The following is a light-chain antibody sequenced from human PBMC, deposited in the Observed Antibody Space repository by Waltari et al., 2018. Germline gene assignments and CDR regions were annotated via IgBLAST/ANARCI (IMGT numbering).Light chain of an antibody. CDR3: SSYTSSTTAL. CDR2: AVS. V-gene: IGLV2-14*03. J-gene: IGLJ1*01. Sequence: QSALTQPASVSGSPGQSITISCTGTSSDIGNYNYVSWYKQHPGKAPKLMLYAVSKRPSGVSNRFSGSKSGNTASLTISGLQAEDEADYYCSSYTSSTTALFGTGTRVTVL. CDR1: SSDIGNYNY.